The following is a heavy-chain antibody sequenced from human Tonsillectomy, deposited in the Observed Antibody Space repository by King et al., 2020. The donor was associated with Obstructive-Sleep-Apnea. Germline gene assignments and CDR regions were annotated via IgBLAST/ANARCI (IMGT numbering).Heavy chain of an antibody. J-gene: IGHJ4*02. Sequence: VQLQQWGAGLLKPSETLSLTCAVYGGSFSDYYWSWIRQPPGKGLEWIGEINHSGNTNYNPSLKSRFTISVDTSKNQFSLKLSSVTAADTAMYYCAKGSSSWYPDYFDYWGQGTLVTVSS. CDR1: GGSFSDYY. V-gene: IGHV4-34*01. CDR3: AKGSSSWYPDYFDY. CDR2: INHSGNT. D-gene: IGHD6-13*01.